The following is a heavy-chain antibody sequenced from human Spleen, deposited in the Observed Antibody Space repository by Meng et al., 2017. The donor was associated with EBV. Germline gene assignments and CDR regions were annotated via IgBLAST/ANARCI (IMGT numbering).Heavy chain of an antibody. CDR3: AKYHSDSSGPMDS. CDR2: ITPILGIA. CDR1: GSGYSFTSYY. J-gene: IGHJ4*02. Sequence: QVQLVQSGTEVKRLGASVRVSCKASGSGYSFTSYYIHWVRQAPGQGLEWMGIITPILGIANYAQRFRGRVTISADESTSTAYMELSSLRSEDAAVYYCAKYHSDSSGPMDSWGQGTLVTVSS. D-gene: IGHD3-22*01. V-gene: IGHV1-69*13.